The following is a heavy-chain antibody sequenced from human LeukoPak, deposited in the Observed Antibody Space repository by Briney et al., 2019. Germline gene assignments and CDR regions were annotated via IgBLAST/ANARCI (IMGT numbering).Heavy chain of an antibody. CDR2: MNPNSGNT. D-gene: IGHD1-26*01. CDR3: ARGGSYFRINWFDP. CDR1: GYTFTSYD. V-gene: IGHV1-8*01. Sequence: ASVKVSCKASGYTFTSYDINWVRQATGQGLEWMGWMNPNSGNTGYAQKFQGRVTMTRNTSISTAYMELSSLRSEDMAVYYCARGGSYFRINWFDPWGQGTLVTVSS. J-gene: IGHJ5*02.